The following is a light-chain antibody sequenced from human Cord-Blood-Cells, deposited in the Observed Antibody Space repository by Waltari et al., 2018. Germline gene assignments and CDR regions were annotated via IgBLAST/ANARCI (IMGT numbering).Light chain of an antibody. Sequence: IRMTQSPSSFSASTGDRITITCRASQGISSYLAWYQQKPGKAPKLLIYAASTLQSGVPSRFSGSGSGTDFTLTISCLQSEDFATYYCQQYYSYPYTFGQGTKLEIK. CDR2: AAS. CDR1: QGISSY. V-gene: IGKV1-8*01. J-gene: IGKJ2*01. CDR3: QQYYSYPYT.